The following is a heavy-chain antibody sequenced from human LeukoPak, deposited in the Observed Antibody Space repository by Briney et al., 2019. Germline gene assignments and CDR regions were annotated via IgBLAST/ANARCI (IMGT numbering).Heavy chain of an antibody. J-gene: IGHJ3*02. D-gene: IGHD1-14*01. CDR2: INNDGSGT. CDR3: ARGGPDHAFDI. Sequence: PGGSLRLSCAASGFTFRSFWMYWVRHGPGKGLVYVSRINNDGSGTTYADSVKGRFTISRDNGNNRVYLQMNRLRAEDTAVYYCARGGPDHAFDIWGQGTMVTVSS. V-gene: IGHV3-74*01. CDR1: GFTFRSFW.